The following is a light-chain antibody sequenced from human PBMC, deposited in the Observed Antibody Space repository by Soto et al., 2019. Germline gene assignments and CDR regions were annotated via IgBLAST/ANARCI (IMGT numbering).Light chain of an antibody. Sequence: DIQMTQSPSTLSASVGDRVTITCRASQSISSWLAWYQQKPGKAPKLLIYDASSLESGVPSRFSGSGSGTEFTLTISSLQPDDFATDYCQQYNSYSPTFGQGTKVVIK. CDR2: DAS. CDR3: QQYNSYSPT. J-gene: IGKJ1*01. V-gene: IGKV1-5*01. CDR1: QSISSW.